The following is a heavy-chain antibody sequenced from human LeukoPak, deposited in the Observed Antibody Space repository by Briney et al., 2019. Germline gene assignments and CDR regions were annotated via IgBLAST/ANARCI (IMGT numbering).Heavy chain of an antibody. J-gene: IGHJ4*02. D-gene: IGHD5-18*01. CDR3: ARRGYSYGRTPFDY. CDR2: IYYSGST. V-gene: IGHV4-30-4*08. Sequence: PSQTLSLTCTVSGGSISSGDYYWSWIRQPPGKGLEWIGYIYYSGSTYYNPSLKSRVTISVDTSKNQFSLKLSSVTAADTAVYYCARRGYSYGRTPFDYWGQGTLVTVSS. CDR1: GGSISSGDYY.